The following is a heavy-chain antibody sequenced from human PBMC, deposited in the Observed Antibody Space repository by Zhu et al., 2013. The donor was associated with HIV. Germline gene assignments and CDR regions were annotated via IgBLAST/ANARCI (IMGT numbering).Heavy chain of an antibody. Sequence: QVQLQQWGAGLLKPSETLSLTCAVYGGSFSGYYWSWIRQPPGKGLEWIGEINHSGSTNYNPSLKSRVTISVDTSKNQFSLKLSSVTAADTAVYYCARGLGYSGYDFSYWGQGTLVTVSS. CDR3: ARGLGYSGYDFSY. CDR1: GGSFSGYY. J-gene: IGHJ4*02. CDR2: INHSGST. D-gene: IGHD5-12*01. V-gene: IGHV4-34*01.